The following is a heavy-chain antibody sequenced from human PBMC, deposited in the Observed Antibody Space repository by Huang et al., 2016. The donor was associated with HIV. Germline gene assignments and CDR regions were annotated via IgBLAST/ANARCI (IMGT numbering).Heavy chain of an antibody. J-gene: IGHJ4*02. V-gene: IGHV4-34*01. CDR3: AREKAANSAWYGVYYFDY. CDR2: INHIGMT. CDR1: GGSFSGYY. D-gene: IGHD6-19*01. Sequence: QVQLRQWGAGLVKPSATLSLTCAVYGGSFSGYYWTWIRQSPGTGLEWIGDINHIGMTTFQFSQRSRVTSSKDTAKNQFSLQLISVSAADTSVYFCAREKAANSAWYGVYYFDYWGEGALVTVTS.